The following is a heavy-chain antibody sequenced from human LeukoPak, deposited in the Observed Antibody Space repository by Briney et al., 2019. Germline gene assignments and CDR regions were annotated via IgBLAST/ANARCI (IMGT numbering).Heavy chain of an antibody. V-gene: IGHV1-18*01. CDR2: ISPYSGNT. CDR3: AKGVASEFTWFDP. Sequence: ASVKVSCKASGGTFSSYAISWVRRAPGQGLEGMGWISPYSGNTKYAQTLQGRVTMTTDTSTSTTYIAVRSLRSDDTAVYYCAKGVASEFTWFDPWGQGTLVIVSS. J-gene: IGHJ5*02. CDR1: GGTFSSYA. D-gene: IGHD3-10*01.